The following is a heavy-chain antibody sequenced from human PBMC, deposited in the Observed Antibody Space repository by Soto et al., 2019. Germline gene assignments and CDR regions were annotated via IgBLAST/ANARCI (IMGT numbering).Heavy chain of an antibody. J-gene: IGHJ5*02. D-gene: IGHD6-13*01. Sequence: SETLSLTCAVSGGSISSNNWWSWVRQSPGKGLEWIGEIYQTGNTNYNPSLKSRVTISLDKTKNQFSLKLTSVTAADTAVYYCARERAAAGSGWFDPWGQGTLVTVSS. CDR3: ARERAAAGSGWFDP. V-gene: IGHV4-4*02. CDR1: GGSISSNNW. CDR2: IYQTGNT.